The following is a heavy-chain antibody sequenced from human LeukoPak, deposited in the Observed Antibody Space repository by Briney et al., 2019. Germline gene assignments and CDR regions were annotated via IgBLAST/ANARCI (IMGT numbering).Heavy chain of an antibody. CDR2: MYTSGST. J-gene: IGHJ4*02. Sequence: SETLSLTCTVSGGSISSATYYWSWIRQPAGKGLEWIGHMYTSGSTNYNPSLKSRVTISVDTSKNRSSLKLNSVTASDTAVYYCARGRRHCNSTSCYQEDYWGQGTLVTVSS. V-gene: IGHV4-61*09. CDR1: GGSISSATYY. D-gene: IGHD2-2*01. CDR3: ARGRRHCNSTSCYQEDY.